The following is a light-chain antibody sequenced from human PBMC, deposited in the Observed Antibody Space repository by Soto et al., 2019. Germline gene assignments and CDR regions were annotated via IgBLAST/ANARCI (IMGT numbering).Light chain of an antibody. CDR1: SSNIGSND. CDR2: ENR. CDR3: GTWDSSLIAL. Sequence: QSVLTQPPSVSAAPGQKVTISCSGNSSNIGSNDVSWYQQLPGKAPKLLIYENRQRPSGIPDRFSGSKSGTSATLGITGLQTGDEADYYCGTWDSSLIALFGTGTKLTVL. V-gene: IGLV1-51*02. J-gene: IGLJ1*01.